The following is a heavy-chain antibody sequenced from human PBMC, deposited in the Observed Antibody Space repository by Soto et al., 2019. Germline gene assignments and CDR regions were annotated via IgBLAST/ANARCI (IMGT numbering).Heavy chain of an antibody. CDR1: GGSISSYY. J-gene: IGHJ4*02. D-gene: IGHD3-9*01. V-gene: IGHV4-59*08. Sequence: SETLSLTCTVSGGSISSYYWSWIRQPPGKGLEWIGYIYYSGSTNYNPSLKSRVTISVDTSKNQFSLKLSSVTAADTAVYYCARQLGDYYDILTGYYTFDYWGQGTLATVSS. CDR3: ARQLGDYYDILTGYYTFDY. CDR2: IYYSGST.